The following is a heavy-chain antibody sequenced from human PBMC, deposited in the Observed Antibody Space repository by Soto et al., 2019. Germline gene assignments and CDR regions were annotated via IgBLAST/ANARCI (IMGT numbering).Heavy chain of an antibody. D-gene: IGHD4-4*01. J-gene: IGHJ5*02. Sequence: SETLSLTCTVSGGSISSSSYYWGWIRQPPGKGLEWIGSIYYSGSTYYNPSLKSRVTISVDTSKNQFSLKLSSVTAADTAVYYCASLLPLYSNYVSGSGNWFDPWGQGTLVTVSS. V-gene: IGHV4-39*01. CDR2: IYYSGST. CDR1: GGSISSSSYY. CDR3: ASLLPLYSNYVSGSGNWFDP.